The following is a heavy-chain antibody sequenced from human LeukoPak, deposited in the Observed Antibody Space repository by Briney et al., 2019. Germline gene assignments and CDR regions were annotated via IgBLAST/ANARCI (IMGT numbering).Heavy chain of an antibody. J-gene: IGHJ3*02. CDR1: GGSISSSNSYY. V-gene: IGHV4-39*01. D-gene: IGHD1-26*01. CDR2: IYYIGTT. CDR3: ARSNGSRWDPVDI. Sequence: SETLSLTCTVSGGSISSSNSYYWGWIRQPPGKGPEWIGSIYYIGTTYYNPSLKTRVTISVDTSKNQFSLKLTSVTAAARAVYYCARSNGSRWDPVDIWAKGQWSPSLQ.